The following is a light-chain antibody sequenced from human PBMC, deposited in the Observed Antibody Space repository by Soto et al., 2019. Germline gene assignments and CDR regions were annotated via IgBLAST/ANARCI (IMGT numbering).Light chain of an antibody. V-gene: IGLV2-8*01. Sequence: QSALAQPPSASGSPVQSVTISCTGTSSDIGAYNYVSWYQQYPGKAPKLMIFEVSKRPSGVPDRFSGSKSGNTASLTVSGLQAEDEADYYCCSYAGSNNLIFGTGTKVTVL. CDR3: CSYAGSNNLI. CDR2: EVS. J-gene: IGLJ1*01. CDR1: SSDIGAYNY.